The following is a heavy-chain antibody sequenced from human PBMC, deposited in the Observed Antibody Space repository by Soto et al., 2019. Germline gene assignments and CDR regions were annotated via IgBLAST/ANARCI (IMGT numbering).Heavy chain of an antibody. CDR1: GGSISSGGYY. Sequence: SETLSLTCTVSGGSISSGGYYWSWIRQHPGKGLEWIGYIYYSGSTYYNPSLKSRVTISVDTSKNQFSLKLSSVTAADTAVYYCARDRVTTVTTGGFDYWGQGTLVTVSS. V-gene: IGHV4-31*02. CDR3: ARDRVTTVTTGGFDY. J-gene: IGHJ4*02. CDR2: IYYSGST. D-gene: IGHD4-17*01.